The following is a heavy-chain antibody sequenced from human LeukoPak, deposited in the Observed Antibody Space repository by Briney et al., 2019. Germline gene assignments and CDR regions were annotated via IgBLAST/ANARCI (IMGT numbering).Heavy chain of an antibody. D-gene: IGHD3-10*01. J-gene: IGHJ3*02. V-gene: IGHV3-23*01. Sequence: PGGSLRLSCAASGFTFSSYAMSWVRQAPGKGLEWDSAISGSGGSTYYADSVKGRFTISRDNSKNTLYLQMNSLRAEDTAVYYCAKDEFGEGAFDIWGQGTMVTVSS. CDR1: GFTFSSYA. CDR3: AKDEFGEGAFDI. CDR2: ISGSGGST.